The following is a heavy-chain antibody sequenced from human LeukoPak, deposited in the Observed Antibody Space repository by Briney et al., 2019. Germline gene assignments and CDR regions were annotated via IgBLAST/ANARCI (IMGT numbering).Heavy chain of an antibody. CDR3: AKDLGEFRTYNWFDP. Sequence: GGSLRLSCAASGFTFSSYAMSWVRQAPGKGLEWVSTISGAGGTTYYADSVKGRFTISRDNPKNTLYLQMNSLRAEDTAVYYCAKDLGEFRTYNWFDPWGQGTLVTVSS. J-gene: IGHJ5*02. CDR1: GFTFSSYA. D-gene: IGHD3-16*01. V-gene: IGHV3-23*01. CDR2: ISGAGGTT.